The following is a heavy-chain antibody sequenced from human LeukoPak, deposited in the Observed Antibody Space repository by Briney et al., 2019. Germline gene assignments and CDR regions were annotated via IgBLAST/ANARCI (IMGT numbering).Heavy chain of an antibody. D-gene: IGHD6-13*01. CDR3: AREGNAAGTRLLGP. CDR2: IYYSGST. V-gene: IGHV4-59*01. J-gene: IGHJ5*02. Sequence: PSETLSLTCTVSGGSINSYYWSWIRQPPGKGLEWIGYIYYSGSTNYNPSLKSRVTISVDTSKNQFSLKLSSVTAADTAVYYCAREGNAAGTRLLGPWGQGTLVTVSS. CDR1: GGSINSYY.